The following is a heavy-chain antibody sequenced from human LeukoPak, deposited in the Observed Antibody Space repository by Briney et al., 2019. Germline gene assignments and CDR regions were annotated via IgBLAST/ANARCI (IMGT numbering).Heavy chain of an antibody. CDR1: GFTFSGSA. J-gene: IGHJ4*02. D-gene: IGHD1-7*01. CDR2: IRSKANSYAT. CDR3: TRRGTGTGDY. Sequence: PGGSLRLSCAASGFTFSGSAMHLVRQASGKGLEWVGRIRSKANSYATAYAASVKGRFTISRDDSKNTAYLQMNSLKTEDTAVYYCTRRGTGTGDYWGQGTLVTVSS. V-gene: IGHV3-73*01.